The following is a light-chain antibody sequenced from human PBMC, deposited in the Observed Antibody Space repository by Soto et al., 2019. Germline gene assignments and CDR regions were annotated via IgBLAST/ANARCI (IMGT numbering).Light chain of an antibody. V-gene: IGLV1-44*01. CDR3: AAWDGSLNGFYV. CDR2: SNN. J-gene: IGLJ1*01. Sequence: VLTQPPSASGTPGQRVTISCSGSSSNIGSNTVNWYQQLPGTAPKLLIYSNNQRPSGVPDRFSGSKSGTSASLAISGLQSEDEADYYCAAWDGSLNGFYVFGTGTKVTVL. CDR1: SSNIGSNT.